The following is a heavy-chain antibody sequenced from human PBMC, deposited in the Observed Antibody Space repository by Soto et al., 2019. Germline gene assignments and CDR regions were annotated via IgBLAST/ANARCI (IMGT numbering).Heavy chain of an antibody. CDR3: AKGLRSGYYFLYYYMDV. J-gene: IGHJ6*03. Sequence: GGSLRLSCAASGFTFDDHAMHWVRQAPGKGLEWVSGISWNSGSIYYADSVKGRFTISRDNSKNTLYLQMNSLRAEDTAVYYCAKGLRSGYYFLYYYMDVWGKGTTVTVSS. V-gene: IGHV3-9*01. D-gene: IGHD3-3*01. CDR1: GFTFDDHA. CDR2: ISWNSGSI.